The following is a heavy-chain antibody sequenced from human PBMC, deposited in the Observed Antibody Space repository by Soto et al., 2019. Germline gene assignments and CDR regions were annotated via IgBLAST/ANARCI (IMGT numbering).Heavy chain of an antibody. CDR3: AKTVPGHYSFHDDAFDI. D-gene: IGHD2-15*01. CDR1: GFTFSRYG. J-gene: IGHJ3*02. Sequence: QVQLVESGGGVVQSGRSLRLSCAASGFTFSRYGMHWVRQAPGKGLGWVAVISYDGSNTYYADSVKCRVTISRDNSKNTLYLEMNSLRPEDTAVYYCAKTVPGHYSFHDDAFDIWGQGTMVTVSS. CDR2: ISYDGSNT. V-gene: IGHV3-30*18.